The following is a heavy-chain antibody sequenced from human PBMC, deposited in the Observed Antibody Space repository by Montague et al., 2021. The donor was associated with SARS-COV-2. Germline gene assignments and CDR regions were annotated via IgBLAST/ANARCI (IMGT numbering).Heavy chain of an antibody. D-gene: IGHD3-16*02. Sequence: SETLSLTCSVSGDSMSTNYWSWIRQPPGKGLEWIGHIYNSGTTIYNPSLKSRATIFIDVSKPQFSLRLSSVTATDTAVYYCARMFYDYGWETSRYRGNYFDSLCQGTLVTVSS. CDR2: IYNSGTT. CDR1: GDSMSTNY. V-gene: IGHV4-59*01. CDR3: ARMFYDYGWETSRYRGNYFDS. J-gene: IGHJ4*02.